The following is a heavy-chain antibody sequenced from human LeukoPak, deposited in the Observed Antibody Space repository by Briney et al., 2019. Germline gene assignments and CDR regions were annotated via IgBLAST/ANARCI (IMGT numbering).Heavy chain of an antibody. CDR2: IKQDGSEK. Sequence: GGSLRLSCAASGFTFSSYWMTWVRQAPGKGLEWVANIKQDGSEKYYVDSVKGRFTISRDNAKNTLYLQMNSLRAEDTAVYHCARGGWEPLDYWGQGILVTVSS. CDR1: GFTFSSYW. V-gene: IGHV3-7*01. CDR3: ARGGWEPLDY. D-gene: IGHD1-26*01. J-gene: IGHJ4*02.